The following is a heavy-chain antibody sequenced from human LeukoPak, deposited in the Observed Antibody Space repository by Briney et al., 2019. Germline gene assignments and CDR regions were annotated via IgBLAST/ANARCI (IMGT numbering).Heavy chain of an antibody. D-gene: IGHD2/OR15-2a*01. V-gene: IGHV4-4*07. J-gene: IGHJ3*02. CDR1: GGSISSYY. CDR3: ARDNTEIDAFDI. CDR2: IYTSGTT. Sequence: SETLSLTCTVSGGSISSYYWSWIRQPAGKGLEWIGRIYTSGTTKYNPSLTSRVTMSVDKSKNQLSLNLSSVTAADTAVYYCARDNTEIDAFDIWGQGTMVTVS.